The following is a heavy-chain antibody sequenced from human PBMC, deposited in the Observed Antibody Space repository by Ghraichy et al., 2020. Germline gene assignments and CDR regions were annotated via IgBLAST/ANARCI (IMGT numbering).Heavy chain of an antibody. CDR3: AKDRGIAAALDY. D-gene: IGHD6-13*01. V-gene: IGHV3-30*18. CDR1: GFTFSSYG. J-gene: IGHJ4*02. Sequence: GESLNISCAASGFTFSSYGMHWVRQAPGKGLEWVAVISYDGSNKYYADSVKGRFTISRDNSKNTLYLQMNSLRAEDTAVYYCAKDRGIAAALDYWGQGTLVTVSS. CDR2: ISYDGSNK.